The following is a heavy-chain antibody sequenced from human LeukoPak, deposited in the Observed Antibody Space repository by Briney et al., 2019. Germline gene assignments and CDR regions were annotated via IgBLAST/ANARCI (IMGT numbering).Heavy chain of an antibody. D-gene: IGHD2-15*01. J-gene: IGHJ4*02. V-gene: IGHV4-61*02. CDR1: GGSISSGSYY. Sequence: PSQTLSLTCTVSGGSISSGSYYWSWIRQPAGKGLEWIGRIYTSGSTNYNPSLKSRVTISVDTSKNQFSLKLSSVTAADTAVYYCARDREGCDYWGQGTLVTVSS. CDR3: ARDREGCDY. CDR2: IYTSGST.